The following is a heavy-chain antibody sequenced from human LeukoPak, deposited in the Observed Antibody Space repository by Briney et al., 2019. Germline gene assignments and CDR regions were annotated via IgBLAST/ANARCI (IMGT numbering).Heavy chain of an antibody. J-gene: IGHJ6*03. Sequence: SETLSLTCTVSGGSISSYYWSWIRQPPGKGLEWIGYIYYSGSTNYNPSLKSRVTISVDTSKNQFSLKLSSVTAADTAVYYCARDSGFYGDYYMDVWGKGTTVTVSS. V-gene: IGHV4-59*01. CDR1: GGSISSYY. D-gene: IGHD4-17*01. CDR3: ARDSGFYGDYYMDV. CDR2: IYYSGST.